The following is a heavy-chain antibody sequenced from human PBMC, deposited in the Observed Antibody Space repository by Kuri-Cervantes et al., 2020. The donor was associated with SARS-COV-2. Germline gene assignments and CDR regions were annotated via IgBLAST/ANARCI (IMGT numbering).Heavy chain of an antibody. D-gene: IGHD3-3*01. CDR3: ARVKGDDFWSGRQSDAFDI. CDR1: GYSISSGYY. J-gene: IGHJ3*02. Sequence: GSLRLSCTVSGYSISSGYYWGWIRQPPGKGLEWIRSIYHSGSTNYNPSLKSRVTMSVDTSKNQFSLKLSSVTAADTAVYYCARVKGDDFWSGRQSDAFDIWGQGTMVTVSS. V-gene: IGHV4-38-2*02. CDR2: IYHSGST.